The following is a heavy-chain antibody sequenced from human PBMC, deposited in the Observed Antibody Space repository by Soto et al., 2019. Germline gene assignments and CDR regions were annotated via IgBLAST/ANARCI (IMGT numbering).Heavy chain of an antibody. Sequence: SETLSLTGPVPGGTIRNGGHYWSWIRQPPGKGLEWIGYIYYSGSTYYNPSLKSRVTISVDTSKNQFSLKLSSVTAADTAVYYCARSYDSSGYYYYWGQGTLVTVSS. CDR2: IYYSGST. CDR3: ARSYDSSGYYYY. V-gene: IGHV4-30-4*08. CDR1: GGTIRNGGHY. D-gene: IGHD3-22*01. J-gene: IGHJ4*02.